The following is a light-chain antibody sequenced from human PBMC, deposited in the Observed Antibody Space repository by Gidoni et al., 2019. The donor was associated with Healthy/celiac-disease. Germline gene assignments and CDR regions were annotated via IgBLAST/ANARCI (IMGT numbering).Light chain of an antibody. CDR1: QSISSY. CDR3: QQSYSTLMYT. CDR2: AAS. V-gene: IGKV1-39*01. Sequence: DSQMTQSPSSLSASVGDRVTITCRAIQSISSYLNWYQQKPGKAPKILIYAASSWQSGVPSRFSGSGSGTDFTLTISSLQPEDFATYYCQQSYSTLMYTFXXXTKLEIK. J-gene: IGKJ2*01.